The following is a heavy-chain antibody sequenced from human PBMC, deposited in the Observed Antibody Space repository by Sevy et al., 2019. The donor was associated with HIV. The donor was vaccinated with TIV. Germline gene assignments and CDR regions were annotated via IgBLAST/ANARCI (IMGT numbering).Heavy chain of an antibody. CDR3: AHSAGNYGGYYYYGMDV. CDR1: GFSLSTSGVG. J-gene: IGHJ6*02. CDR2: IYWDDDK. Sequence: SGPTLVNPTQTLTLTCTFSGFSLSTSGVGVGWIRQPPGKALEWLALIYWDDDKRYSPSLKSRLTITKDTSKNQVVLKMTNMDPVETATYYCAHSAGNYGGYYYYGMDVWGQGTTVTVSS. D-gene: IGHD4-17*01. V-gene: IGHV2-5*02.